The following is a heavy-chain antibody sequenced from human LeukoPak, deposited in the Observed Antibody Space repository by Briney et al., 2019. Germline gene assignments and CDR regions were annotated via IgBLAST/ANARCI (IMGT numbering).Heavy chain of an antibody. J-gene: IGHJ4*02. CDR1: EFTFSIYT. CDR2: ISGSGGST. Sequence: GGSLRLSCAASEFTFSIYTMNWVRQAPGKGLEWVSAISGSGGSTYYADSVKGRFTISRDNSKNTLYLQMNSLRAEDTAVYYCARGYCSGGSCYREAYYFDYWGQGTLVTVSS. V-gene: IGHV3-23*01. CDR3: ARGYCSGGSCYREAYYFDY. D-gene: IGHD2-15*01.